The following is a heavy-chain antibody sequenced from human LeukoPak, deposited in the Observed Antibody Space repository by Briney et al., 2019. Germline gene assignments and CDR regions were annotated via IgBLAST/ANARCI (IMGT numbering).Heavy chain of an antibody. CDR1: GGSISSSSYY. CDR2: INHSGST. CDR3: ARRTRQWLGRNYYYYMDV. D-gene: IGHD6-19*01. J-gene: IGHJ6*03. Sequence: SETLSLTCTVSGGSISSSSYYWSWIRQPPGKGLEWIGEINHSGSTNYNPSLKSRVTISVDTSKNQFSLKLSSVTAADTAVYYCARRTRQWLGRNYYYYMDVWGKGTTVIISS. V-gene: IGHV4-39*07.